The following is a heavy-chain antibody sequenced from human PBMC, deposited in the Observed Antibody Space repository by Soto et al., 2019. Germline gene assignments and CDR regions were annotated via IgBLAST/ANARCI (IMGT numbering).Heavy chain of an antibody. CDR1: GGTSIGHG. CDR3: ARDKITGLFDY. V-gene: IGHV4-59*11. Sequence: VLGGTSIGHGCSLISQPPGKGLEWIGYIYYSGSTNYNPSLKTRVTISVDTSKNQFSLKLTSVTAADTAVYYCARDKITGLFDYWGQGTLVTVSS. D-gene: IGHD2-8*02. J-gene: IGHJ4*02. CDR2: IYYSGST.